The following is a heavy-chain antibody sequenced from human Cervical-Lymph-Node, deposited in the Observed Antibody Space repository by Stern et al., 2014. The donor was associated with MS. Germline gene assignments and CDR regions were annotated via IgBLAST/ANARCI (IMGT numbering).Heavy chain of an antibody. CDR3: ANGGTTWN. J-gene: IGHJ4*02. Sequence: EVHLVESGGGEVQSGGSLRLSCVASDLAFSTYWMHWVRQAPGKGLQWVANTNQAGSEKYYVDSVKGRFTISRDNAKKSLYLQMNNLRSEDTAVYYCANGGTTWNWGQGTLVTVSS. V-gene: IGHV3-7*03. D-gene: IGHD1-1*01. CDR2: TNQAGSEK. CDR1: DLAFSTYW.